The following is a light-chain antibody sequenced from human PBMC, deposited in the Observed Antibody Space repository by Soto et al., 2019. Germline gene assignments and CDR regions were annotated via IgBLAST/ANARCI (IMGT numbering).Light chain of an antibody. CDR2: AAS. V-gene: IGKV1-12*01. CDR1: QDINTW. Sequence: DSQMTQSPSSISASVGDRVTITCRASQDINTWLAWYQQRPGKAPKLLISAASSLQSGVPSRFSGSGSGTDFTLKISRVEAEDVGVYYCMQALQTPATFGPGTKVDIK. J-gene: IGKJ3*01. CDR3: MQALQTPAT.